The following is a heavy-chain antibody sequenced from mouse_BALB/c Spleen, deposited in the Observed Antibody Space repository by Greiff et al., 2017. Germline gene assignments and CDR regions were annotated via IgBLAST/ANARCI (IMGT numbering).Heavy chain of an antibody. J-gene: IGHJ4*01. V-gene: IGHV5-9-4*01. CDR2: ISSGGSYT. CDR1: GFTFSSYA. CDR3: ARMKIATSYYDAMDY. Sequence: EVKLVESGGGLVKPGGSLKLSCAASGFTFSSYAMSWVRQSPEKRLEWVAEISSGGSYTYYPDTVTGRFTISRDNAKNTLYLEMSSLRSEDTAMYYCARMKIATSYYDAMDYWGQGTSVTVSS.